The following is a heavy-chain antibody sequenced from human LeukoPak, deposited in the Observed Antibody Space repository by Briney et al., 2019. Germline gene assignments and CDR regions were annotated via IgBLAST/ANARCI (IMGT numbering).Heavy chain of an antibody. J-gene: IGHJ2*01. CDR3: ARREIGSYWHFDV. D-gene: IGHD5-24*01. CDR1: GYSFPNYW. V-gene: IGHV5-51*01. Sequence: GESLNISCEVSGYSFPNYWMGWVREMRGKGLEWMGIIYPGDYDTTYSPSFQGLVTISVDKSIRPAFLQWSSLKASDTAMYYCARREIGSYWHFDVWGRGTLVTVSS. CDR2: IYPGDYDT.